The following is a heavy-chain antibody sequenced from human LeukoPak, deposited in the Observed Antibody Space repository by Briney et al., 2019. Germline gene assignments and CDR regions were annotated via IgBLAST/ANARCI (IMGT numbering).Heavy chain of an antibody. Sequence: GESLKISCKGSGYSFTTYWIGWVRQMPRKGLEWMGIIYPDDSDTRYSPSFQGQVTISADKSISTAYLQWSSLKASDTATYYCARPFGDDSSGGGYWGQGTLVTVSS. V-gene: IGHV5-51*01. D-gene: IGHD3-22*01. J-gene: IGHJ4*02. CDR1: GYSFTTYW. CDR2: IYPDDSDT. CDR3: ARPFGDDSSGGGY.